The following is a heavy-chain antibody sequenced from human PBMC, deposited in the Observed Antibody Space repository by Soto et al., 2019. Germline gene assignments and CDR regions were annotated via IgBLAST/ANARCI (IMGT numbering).Heavy chain of an antibody. V-gene: IGHV3-30-3*01. CDR3: ASGYDSSGYYYPNAFDI. Sequence: GGSLRLSCAASGFTFSSYAMHWVRQAPGKGLEWVAVISYDGSNKYYADSVKGRFTISRDNSKNTLYLQMNSLRAEDTAVYYCASGYDSSGYYYPNAFDIWGQGTMVTVS. CDR2: ISYDGSNK. J-gene: IGHJ3*02. CDR1: GFTFSSYA. D-gene: IGHD3-22*01.